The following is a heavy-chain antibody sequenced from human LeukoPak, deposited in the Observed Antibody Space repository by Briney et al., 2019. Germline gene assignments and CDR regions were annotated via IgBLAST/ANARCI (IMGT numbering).Heavy chain of an antibody. D-gene: IGHD1-26*01. Sequence: SHTLSLTCTVSGGLISRIEYYWGWVRQSPVKGLEWLGHIYHTGTTLYSPHLNNRLTISVHSSKNQFSLTLNSVTAADTAVYYCASVSVWELATHTGGSFDYWGRGILVTVSS. V-gene: IGHV4-30-4*01. CDR2: IYHTGTT. CDR3: ASVSVWELATHTGGSFDY. J-gene: IGHJ4*02. CDR1: GGLISRIEYY.